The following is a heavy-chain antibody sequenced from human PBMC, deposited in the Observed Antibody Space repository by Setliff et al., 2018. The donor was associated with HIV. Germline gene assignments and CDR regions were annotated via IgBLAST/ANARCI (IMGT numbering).Heavy chain of an antibody. J-gene: IGHJ6*02. V-gene: IGHV1-8*03. Sequence: GASVKVSCKTSGYTFTSYDINWVRQATGQGLEWMGWMNPNSGNRGYAQKFQDRVTITADHSTSTTYMELSSLRSEDTAVYYCARVREEFGSGQYYPDVFAIWGQGTTVTVSS. CDR1: GYTFTSYD. D-gene: IGHD3-10*01. CDR2: MNPNSGNR. CDR3: ARVREEFGSGQYYPDVFAI.